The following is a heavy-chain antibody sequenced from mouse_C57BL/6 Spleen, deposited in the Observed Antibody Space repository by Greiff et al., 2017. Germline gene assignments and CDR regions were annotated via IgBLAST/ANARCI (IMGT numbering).Heavy chain of an antibody. CDR2: INPNNGGT. V-gene: IGHV1-26*01. D-gene: IGHD4-1*02. Sequence: VQLKQSGPELVKPGASVKISCKASGYTFTDYYMNWVKQSHGKSLEWIGDINPNNGGTSYNQKFKGKATLTVDKSSSTAYMELRSLTSEVSAVYYCARSVQLGLFAYWGQGTLVTVSA. CDR1: GYTFTDYY. J-gene: IGHJ3*01. CDR3: ARSVQLGLFAY.